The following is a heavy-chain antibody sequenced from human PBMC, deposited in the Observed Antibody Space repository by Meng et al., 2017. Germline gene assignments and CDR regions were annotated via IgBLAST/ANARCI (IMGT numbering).Heavy chain of an antibody. J-gene: IGHJ5*02. Sequence: QEKLRQWGAGLWKPSGTLARTCAVYGGSCSGYYWSWLRQPPGKGLEWIGEINHSGSTNYNPSLKSRVTISVDTSKNQFSLKLSSVTAADTAVYYCARKFTMVRGIYNWFDPWGQGTLVTVSS. V-gene: IGHV4-34*01. CDR1: GGSCSGYY. D-gene: IGHD3-10*01. CDR2: INHSGST. CDR3: ARKFTMVRGIYNWFDP.